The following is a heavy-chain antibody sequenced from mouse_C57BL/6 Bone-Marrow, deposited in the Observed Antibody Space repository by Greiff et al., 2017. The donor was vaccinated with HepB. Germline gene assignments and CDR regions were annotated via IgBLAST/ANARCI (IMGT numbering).Heavy chain of an antibody. CDR2: IYPRSGNT. CDR1: GYTFTSYG. CDR3: ARRRGLLRISYYYAMDY. D-gene: IGHD1-1*01. V-gene: IGHV1-81*01. J-gene: IGHJ4*01. Sequence: VHLVESGAELARPGASVKLSCKASGYTFTSYGISWVKQRTGQGLEWIGEIYPRSGNTYYNEKFKGKATLTADKSSSTAYMELRSLTSEDSAVYFCARRRGLLRISYYYAMDYWGQGTSVTVSS.